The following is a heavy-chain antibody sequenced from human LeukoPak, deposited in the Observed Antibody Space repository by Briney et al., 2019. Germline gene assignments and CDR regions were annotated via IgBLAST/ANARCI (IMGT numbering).Heavy chain of an antibody. Sequence: SGPTLVKPTQTLTLTCTFSGFSLSTSGVGVGWIRQPPGKALEWLALIYWNDDKRYSPSLKSRLTITKDTSKNQVVLTMTNTDPVDTATYYCAHRQRYYYDSSGYYAYWGQGTLVTVSS. J-gene: IGHJ4*02. CDR2: IYWNDDK. CDR1: GFSLSTSGVG. V-gene: IGHV2-5*01. CDR3: AHRQRYYYDSSGYYAY. D-gene: IGHD3-22*01.